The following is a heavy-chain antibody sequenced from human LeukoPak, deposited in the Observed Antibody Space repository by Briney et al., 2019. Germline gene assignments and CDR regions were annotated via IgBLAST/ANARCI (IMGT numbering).Heavy chain of an antibody. Sequence: GESLKVSCKGSAYSFTSYWIGGVRQMPGKGLEWMGIINPGDSDTTYSPSFQGQVTISADKSISTAYLQWSSLKASDTAMYYCARMRYYYDSSGYFDLFDYWGQGTLVTVSS. J-gene: IGHJ4*02. CDR2: INPGDSDT. CDR3: ARMRYYYDSSGYFDLFDY. V-gene: IGHV5-51*01. D-gene: IGHD3-22*01. CDR1: AYSFTSYW.